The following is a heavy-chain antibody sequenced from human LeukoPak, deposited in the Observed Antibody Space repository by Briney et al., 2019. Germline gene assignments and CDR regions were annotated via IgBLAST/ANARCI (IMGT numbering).Heavy chain of an antibody. V-gene: IGHV4-59*01. CDR3: AGSGSSYYFDY. CDR2: IYYSGST. D-gene: IGHD3-10*01. CDR1: GGSISSYY. Sequence: SETLSLTCTVSGGSISSYYWSWIRQPPGKGLEWIGYIYYSGSTNYNPSLKSRVTISVDTSKNQFSLKLSSVTAADTAVYYCAGSGSSYYFDYWGQGTLVTVSS. J-gene: IGHJ4*02.